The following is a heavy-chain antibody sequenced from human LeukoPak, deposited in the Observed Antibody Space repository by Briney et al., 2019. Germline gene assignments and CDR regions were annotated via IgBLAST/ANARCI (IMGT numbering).Heavy chain of an antibody. D-gene: IGHD2-15*01. CDR1: GGSFSNYY. V-gene: IGHV4-34*01. CDR2: INHSGST. J-gene: IGHJ6*03. Sequence: SETLSLTCAVYGGSFSNYYWTWIRQPPGKGLEWIGEINHSGSTNYNPSLKSRLTISIDTSKNQFSLKLSAVTAADTAVYYCARGRKIVVVVGTTRTHRDYYMNVWGKGTTVTVSS. CDR3: ARGRKIVVVVGTTRTHRDYYMNV.